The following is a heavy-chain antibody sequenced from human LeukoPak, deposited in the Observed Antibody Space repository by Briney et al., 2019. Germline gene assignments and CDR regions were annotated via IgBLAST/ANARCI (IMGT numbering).Heavy chain of an antibody. CDR3: ARVNPISSGFYAY. CDR2: ISSSSSYI. V-gene: IGHV3-21*01. J-gene: IGHJ4*02. CDR1: GFTFSSYT. D-gene: IGHD3-22*01. Sequence: GGSLRLSCAASGFTFSSYTMNWVRQAPGKGLEWVSSISSSSSYISYADSVKGRFTISRDNAKNSLYLQMNSLRAEDTAVYYCARVNPISSGFYAYWGQGTPVTVSS.